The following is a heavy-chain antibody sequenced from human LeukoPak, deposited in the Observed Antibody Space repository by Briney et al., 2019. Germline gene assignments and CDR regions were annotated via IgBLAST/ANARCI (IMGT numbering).Heavy chain of an antibody. V-gene: IGHV1-8*01. CDR3: ARGPFGSGSFLDY. J-gene: IGHJ4*02. D-gene: IGHD3-10*01. CDR1: GYIFSSND. Sequence: ASVKVSCKASGYIFSSNDINWVRQAAGQGLEWMGWTNPNSGDTGYTQKFQGRVAMTRSTSITTAYMELSSLRSEDTAVYYCARGPFGSGSFLDYWGQGTLVTVSS. CDR2: TNPNSGDT.